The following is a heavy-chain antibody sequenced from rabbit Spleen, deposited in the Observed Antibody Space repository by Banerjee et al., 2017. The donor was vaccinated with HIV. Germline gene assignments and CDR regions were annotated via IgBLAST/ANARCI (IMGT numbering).Heavy chain of an antibody. CDR3: ARDTGSSFSSYGMDL. V-gene: IGHV1S45*01. CDR1: GFSYSNKAV. CDR2: INAITGKA. J-gene: IGHJ6*01. Sequence: EQLVESGGGLVTLGGSLKLSCTASGFSYSNKAVMCWVRQAPGKGLEWIACINAITGKAVYANWAKGRFTSSTTSSTTVTLQITSLTDADTATYFCARDTGSSFSSYGMDLWGQGTLVTVS. D-gene: IGHD8-1*01.